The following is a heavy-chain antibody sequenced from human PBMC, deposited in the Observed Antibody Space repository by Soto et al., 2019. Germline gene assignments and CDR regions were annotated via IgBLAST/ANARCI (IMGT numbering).Heavy chain of an antibody. J-gene: IGHJ5*01. Sequence: QVQLQESGPGLVKPSETLSLTCTVSGGSISSYYWSWMRQPAGKGLEWTGRIYTSGSTSYNPSLMSRDTMSVDTSKNQFSLKVSAVTAVDTAVYYCARDGIAARSNWFDPWGQGTLVTVSS. CDR1: GGSISSYY. V-gene: IGHV4-4*07. D-gene: IGHD6-6*01. CDR2: IYTSGST. CDR3: ARDGIAARSNWFDP.